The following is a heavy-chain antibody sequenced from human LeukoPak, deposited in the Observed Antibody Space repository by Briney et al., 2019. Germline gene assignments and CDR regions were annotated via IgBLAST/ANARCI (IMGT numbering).Heavy chain of an antibody. V-gene: IGHV3-7*01. CDR2: IKQDGSEK. J-gene: IGHJ4*02. D-gene: IGHD3-16*01. CDR3: ARVALGGTALDY. Sequence: PGRSLRLSCAASGFTFSSYAMHWVRQAPGKGLEWVANIKQDGSEKYYVDSVKGRFTISRDNAKNSLYLQMNSLRAEDTAVYYCARVALGGTALDYWGQGTLVTVSS. CDR1: GFTFSSYA.